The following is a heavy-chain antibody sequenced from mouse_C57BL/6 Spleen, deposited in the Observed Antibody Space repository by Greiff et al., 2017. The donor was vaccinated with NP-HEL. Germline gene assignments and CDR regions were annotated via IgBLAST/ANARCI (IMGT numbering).Heavy chain of an antibody. CDR1: GFSFNTYA. J-gene: IGHJ1*03. Sequence: EVMLVESGGGLVQPKGSLKLSCAASGFSFNTYAMNWVRQAPGKGLEWVARIRSKSNNYATYYADSVKDRFTISRDDSESMLYLQMNNLKTEDTAMYYCVRLGHPWYFDVWGTGTTVTVSS. CDR3: VRLGHPWYFDV. CDR2: IRSKSNNYAT. V-gene: IGHV10-1*01.